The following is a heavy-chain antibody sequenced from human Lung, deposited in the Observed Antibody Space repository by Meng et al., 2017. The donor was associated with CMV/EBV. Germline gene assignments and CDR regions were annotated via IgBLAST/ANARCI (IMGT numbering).Heavy chain of an antibody. CDR3: ERAPGAARSEYGMDV. D-gene: IGHD6-6*01. J-gene: IGHJ6*02. CDR2: ISSSSSYI. V-gene: IGHV3-21*01. CDR1: GFTFSSYS. Sequence: GGSXRLXXEASGFTFSSYSMNWVRQAPGKGLEWVPFISSSSSYIYYGDSVKGRFTIPRDNAKNSLYLQMNSLRAEDTAVYDCERAPGAARSEYGMDVWGQGTXVTVSS.